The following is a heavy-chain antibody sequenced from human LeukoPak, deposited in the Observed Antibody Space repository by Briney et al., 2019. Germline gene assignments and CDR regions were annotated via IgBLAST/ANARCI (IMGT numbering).Heavy chain of an antibody. D-gene: IGHD2-2*01. V-gene: IGHV4-39*01. J-gene: IGHJ4*02. Sequence: PSETLSLTCTVSGGSISSSSYYWGWIRQPPGKGLEWIGSIYYSGSTYYNPSLKSRVTISVDTSKNQFSLKLSSVTAADTAVYYCASQAPRNRYYSSTSCYPFDYWGQGTLVTVSS. CDR2: IYYSGST. CDR1: GGSISSSSYY. CDR3: ASQAPRNRYYSSTSCYPFDY.